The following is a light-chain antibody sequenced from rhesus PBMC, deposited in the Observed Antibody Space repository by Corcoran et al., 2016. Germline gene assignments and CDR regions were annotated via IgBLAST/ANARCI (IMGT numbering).Light chain of an antibody. CDR3: MQGIEFPPT. Sequence: DIVMTQTPLSLPVTPGEPASISCRSSQSLLHSNGNTYLYWYLQKPGQSPQLLIYEVSNRASGVPDRFSGSGSDTDFTLKISRVEAEDVGVYYCMQGIEFPPTFGQGTKVEIK. CDR1: QSLLHSNGNTY. CDR2: EVS. V-gene: IGKV2-104*02. J-gene: IGKJ1*01.